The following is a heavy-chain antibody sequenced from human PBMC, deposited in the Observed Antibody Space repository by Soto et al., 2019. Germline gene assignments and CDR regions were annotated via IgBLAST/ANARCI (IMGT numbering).Heavy chain of an antibody. J-gene: IGHJ6*02. CDR1: GFTFSSYA. Sequence: EVQLLESGGGLVQPGGSLRLSCAASGFTFSSYAMSWVRQAPGKGLEWVSAISGSGGSTYYADSVKGRFTISRDNSKNTLYLQMNSLRAEDTAVYYCAKAEWELLGYYYGMDAWGQGTTVTVSS. CDR3: AKAEWELLGYYYGMDA. CDR2: ISGSGGST. V-gene: IGHV3-23*01. D-gene: IGHD1-26*01.